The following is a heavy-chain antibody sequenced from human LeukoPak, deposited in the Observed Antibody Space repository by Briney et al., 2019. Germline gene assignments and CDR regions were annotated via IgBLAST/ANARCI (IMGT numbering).Heavy chain of an antibody. V-gene: IGHV1-69*13. CDR3: ARVEYSYGLRDYYYYYMDV. J-gene: IGHJ6*03. CDR1: GGTFSSYA. Sequence: SVKVSCKASGGTFSSYAISWVRQAPGQGLEWMGGIIPIFGTANYAQKFQGRVTITADESTSTAYMELSSLRSEDTAVYYCARVEYSYGLRDYYYYYMDVWGKGTTVTISS. CDR2: IIPIFGTA. D-gene: IGHD5-18*01.